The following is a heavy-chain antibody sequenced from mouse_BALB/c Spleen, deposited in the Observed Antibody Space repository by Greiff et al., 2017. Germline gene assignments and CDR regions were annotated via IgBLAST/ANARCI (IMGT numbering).Heavy chain of an antibody. CDR2: ISSGSSTI. CDR1: GFTFSSFG. CDR3: ARDDYEGAY. D-gene: IGHD2-4*01. V-gene: IGHV5-17*02. J-gene: IGHJ3*01. Sequence: EVHLVESGGGLVQPGGSRKLSCAASGFTFSSFGMHWVRQAPEKGLEWVAYISSGSSTIYYADTVKGRFTISRDNPKNTLFLQMTSLRSEDTAMYYCARDDYEGAYWGQGTLVTVSA.